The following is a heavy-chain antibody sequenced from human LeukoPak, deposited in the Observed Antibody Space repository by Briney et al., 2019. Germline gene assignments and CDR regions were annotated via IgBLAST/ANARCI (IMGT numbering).Heavy chain of an antibody. D-gene: IGHD3-22*01. CDR1: GGSISSSNW. CDR3: GRVTGYMIEDYFDY. Sequence: SETLSLTCDVSGGSISSSNWWSWVRQPPGKGLEWIGEIYHSGTTHYNPSLKSRVIISVDKSKNQFSLNLSSVTAADTAVYYCGRVTGYMIEDYFDYWGQGTLVTVSS. J-gene: IGHJ4*02. V-gene: IGHV4/OR15-8*01. CDR2: IYHSGTT.